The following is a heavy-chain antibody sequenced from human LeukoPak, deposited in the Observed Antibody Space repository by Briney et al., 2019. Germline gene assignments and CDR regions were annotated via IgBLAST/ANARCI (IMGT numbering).Heavy chain of an antibody. CDR3: AKETQFGGVIVTNFDY. V-gene: IGHV3-23*01. D-gene: IGHD3-16*02. Sequence: GGSLRLSCAASGFTFSSYAMSWVRQAPGKGLEWVSAISGSGRSAYFAGSVEGRFTISRDNSKNMLYLQMNSLRAEDTAVYYCAKETQFGGVIVTNFDYWGQGTLVTASS. CDR1: GFTFSSYA. CDR2: ISGSGRSA. J-gene: IGHJ4*02.